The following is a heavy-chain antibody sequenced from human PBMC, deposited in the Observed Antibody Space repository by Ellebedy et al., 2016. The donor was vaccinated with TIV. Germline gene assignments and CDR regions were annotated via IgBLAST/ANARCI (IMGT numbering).Heavy chain of an antibody. D-gene: IGHD3/OR15-3a*01. V-gene: IGHV4-39*01. CDR1: GDSSTAWGFF. J-gene: IGHJ4*02. Sequence: SETLSLTCSVSGDSSTAWGFFWGWIRQPPGQGLEWIGSMSDPETTYYNPSLESRATMSVDASNEQFSLTLRSVTAADTAIYYCSRHQLMSLCFDDVCSYEYFFDFWGQGTLVTVSS. CDR2: MSDPETT. CDR3: SRHQLMSLCFDDVCSYEYFFDF.